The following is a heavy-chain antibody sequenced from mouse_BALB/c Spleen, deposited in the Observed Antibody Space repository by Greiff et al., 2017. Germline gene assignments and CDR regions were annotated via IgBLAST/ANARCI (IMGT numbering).Heavy chain of an antibody. J-gene: IGHJ2*01. CDR1: GYTFTDYA. V-gene: IGHV1S137*01. D-gene: IGHD2-1*01. CDR3: ARRYGNYYFDY. CDR2: ISTYYGDA. Sequence: QVHVKQSGAELVRPGVSVKISCKGSGYTFTDYAMHWVKQSHAKSLEWIGVISTYYGDASYNQKFKGKATMTVDKSSSTAYMELARLTSEDSAIYYCARRYGNYYFDYWGQGTTLTVSS.